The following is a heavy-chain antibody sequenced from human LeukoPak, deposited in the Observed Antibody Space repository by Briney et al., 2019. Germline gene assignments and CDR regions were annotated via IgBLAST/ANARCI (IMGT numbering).Heavy chain of an antibody. J-gene: IGHJ3*02. V-gene: IGHV1-69*05. CDR1: GGTFSSYA. CDR3: ARVPEGIVGATVDAFDI. Sequence: ASVKVSCKASGGTFSSYAISWVRQAPGQGLEWMGRIIPIFGTANYAQKFQGRVTITTDESTSTAYMELSSLRSEDTAVYYCARVPEGIVGATVDAFDIWGQRTMVTVSS. D-gene: IGHD1-26*01. CDR2: IIPIFGTA.